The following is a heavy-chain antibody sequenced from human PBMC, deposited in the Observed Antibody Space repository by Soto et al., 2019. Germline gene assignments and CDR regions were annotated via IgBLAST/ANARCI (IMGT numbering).Heavy chain of an antibody. D-gene: IGHD5-12*01. CDR3: ARDPYGMATIVDY. J-gene: IGHJ4*02. Sequence: GGSLRLSCAASGFTFSSYSMNWVRQAPGKGLEWVSSISSSSSYIYYADSVKGRFTISRDNAKNSLYLQMNSLRAEDTAVYYCARDPYGMATIVDYWGQGTLVTVSS. CDR1: GFTFSSYS. V-gene: IGHV3-21*01. CDR2: ISSSSSYI.